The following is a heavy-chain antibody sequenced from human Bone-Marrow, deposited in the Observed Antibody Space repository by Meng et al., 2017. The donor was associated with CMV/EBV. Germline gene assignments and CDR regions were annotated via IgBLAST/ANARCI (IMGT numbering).Heavy chain of an antibody. J-gene: IGHJ5*02. CDR1: GFTVSGYW. CDR2: INSDGSIT. CDR3: ARVAATGTVT. V-gene: IGHV3-74*01. Sequence: LSCAASGFTVSGYWMHWARQGPGKGLVWVSRINSDGSITTYADAVKGRFTISRDNAKNTLYLQMNSLRAEDTAIYYCARVAATGTVTWGQGTLVTVSS. D-gene: IGHD6-13*01.